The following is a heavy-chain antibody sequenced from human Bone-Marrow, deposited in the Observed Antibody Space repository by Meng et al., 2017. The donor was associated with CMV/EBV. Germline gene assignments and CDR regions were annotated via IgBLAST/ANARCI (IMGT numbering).Heavy chain of an antibody. J-gene: IGHJ6*02. CDR2: MYYSGST. V-gene: IGHV4-59*01. CDR3: AREGSGYYGMDV. Sequence: SETLSLTCTVSGGSISSYYWSWIRQPPGKGLEWIGYMYYSGSTYYNPSLKSRVTISVDTSKNQFSLKLSSVTAADTAVYYCAREGSGYYGMDVWGQGTTVTVSS. CDR1: GGSISSYY.